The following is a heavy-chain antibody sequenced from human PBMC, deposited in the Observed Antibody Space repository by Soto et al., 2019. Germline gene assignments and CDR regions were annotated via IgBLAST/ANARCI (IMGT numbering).Heavy chain of an antibody. V-gene: IGHV1-69*06. Sequence: QVQLVQSGAEAKKPGSSVKVSCRASGGNFSSYSLSWVRQAPGQGLEWMGSIIPVFGAPNYAQNFQGRLTITADKSTRTAYMELRSLRTEDTAFYYCARAMRHDLFWGSYEAFDHWGQGTLVTVSS. CDR3: ARAMRHDLFWGSYEAFDH. CDR2: IIPVFGAP. CDR1: GGNFSSYS. J-gene: IGHJ4*02. D-gene: IGHD3-16*01.